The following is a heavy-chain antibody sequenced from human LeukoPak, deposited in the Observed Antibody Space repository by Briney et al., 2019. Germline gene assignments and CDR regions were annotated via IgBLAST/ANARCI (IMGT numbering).Heavy chain of an antibody. J-gene: IGHJ4*02. V-gene: IGHV3-21*04. D-gene: IGHD3-16*02. CDR3: VRARGGYRFDY. Sequence: GGSLRLSCVASGFTFSSYSMNWVRQAPGKGLEWVSSISSTSSYIYYTDSVKGRFTISRDNAKNSLYLQMNSLRADDTAVYYCVRARGGYRFDYWGQGTLVTVSS. CDR2: ISSTSSYI. CDR1: GFTFSSYS.